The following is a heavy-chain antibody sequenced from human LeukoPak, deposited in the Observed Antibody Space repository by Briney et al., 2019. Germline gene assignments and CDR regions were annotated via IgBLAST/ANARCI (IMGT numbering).Heavy chain of an antibody. Sequence: PGGSLRLSCAVSGFTFSNFGMSWVRQAPGKGLEWVANIKEDGTETYYVDSVKGRFTISRDNAKNSLYLQMNSLRVEDTAVYYCAKEGRSLQTYWGQGTLVTVSS. CDR1: GFTFSNFG. CDR2: IKEDGTET. D-gene: IGHD5-24*01. CDR3: AKEGRSLQTY. J-gene: IGHJ4*02. V-gene: IGHV3-7*03.